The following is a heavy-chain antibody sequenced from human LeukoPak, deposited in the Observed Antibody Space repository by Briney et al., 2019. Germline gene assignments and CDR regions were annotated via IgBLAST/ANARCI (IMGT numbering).Heavy chain of an antibody. CDR1: GGSISSYY. V-gene: IGHV4-59*01. D-gene: IGHD6-13*01. CDR3: ARVESSSWYVDY. CDR2: IYYSGST. Sequence: SETLSLTCTVSGGSISSYYWSWIRQPPGKGLEWIGYIYYSGSTNYNPSLKSRVTISVDTSKNQFSLKLSSVTAADTALYYCARVESSSWYVDYWGQGTLVTVSS. J-gene: IGHJ4*02.